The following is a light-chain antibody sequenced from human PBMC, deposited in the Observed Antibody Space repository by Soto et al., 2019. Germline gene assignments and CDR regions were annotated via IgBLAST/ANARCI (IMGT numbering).Light chain of an antibody. J-gene: IGLJ2*01. CDR1: SRDVGGYKY. CDR3: TSYRGSSTLV. CDR2: EVS. V-gene: IGLV2-14*01. Sequence: QAASVSGSPGQSITISCTGTSRDVGGYKYVSWYQQHPGKAPKLIIYEVSNRPSGVSNRFSGSKSGNTASLTISGLQAEDEADYYCTSYRGSSTLVFGGGTKVTVL.